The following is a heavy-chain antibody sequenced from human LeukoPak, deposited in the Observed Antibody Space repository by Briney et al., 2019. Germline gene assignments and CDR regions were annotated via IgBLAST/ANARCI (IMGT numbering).Heavy chain of an antibody. D-gene: IGHD1-7*01. Sequence: GGSLRLSCTSSGLTFSSDAMTWVRQAPGKGLEWVSSISGSGDGTYYADSVKGRFTISRDNSKNILYLQMNSLRADDTAIYYCTKDWNSQFDYWGQGTLVTVSS. CDR3: TKDWNSQFDY. V-gene: IGHV3-23*01. J-gene: IGHJ4*02. CDR2: ISGSGDGT. CDR1: GLTFSSDA.